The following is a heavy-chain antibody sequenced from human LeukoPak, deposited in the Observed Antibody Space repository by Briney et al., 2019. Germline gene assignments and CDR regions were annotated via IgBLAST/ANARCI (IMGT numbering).Heavy chain of an antibody. Sequence: PSETLSLTCTVSGGSISSYYWSWIRQPAGKGLEWIGRICTSGSTNYNPSLKSRVTISVDTSKNQFSLKLSSVTAADTAVYYCARRHSGIAAAGASFDYWGQGTLVTVSS. CDR1: GGSISSYY. J-gene: IGHJ4*02. CDR2: ICTSGST. CDR3: ARRHSGIAAAGASFDY. V-gene: IGHV4-4*07. D-gene: IGHD6-13*01.